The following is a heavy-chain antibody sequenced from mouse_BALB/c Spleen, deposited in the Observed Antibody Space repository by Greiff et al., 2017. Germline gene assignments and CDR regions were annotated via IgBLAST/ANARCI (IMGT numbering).Heavy chain of an antibody. D-gene: IGHD2-4*01. CDR2: ISTYYGDA. V-gene: IGHV1S137*01. Sequence: VQLQQSGAELVRPGVSVKISCKGSGYTFTDYAMHWVKQSHAKSLEWIGVISTYYGDASYNQKFKGKATMTVDKSSSTAYMELARLTSEDSAIYYCARNWASTMITANYAMDYWGQGTSVTVSS. CDR3: ARNWASTMITANYAMDY. CDR1: GYTFTDYA. J-gene: IGHJ4*01.